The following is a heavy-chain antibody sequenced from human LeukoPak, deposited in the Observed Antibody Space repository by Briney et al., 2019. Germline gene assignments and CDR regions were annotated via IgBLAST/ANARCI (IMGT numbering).Heavy chain of an antibody. V-gene: IGHV3-11*04. CDR2: ISSSGSTI. CDR3: ARCGGRGYSYGYPSYYYYMDV. CDR1: GFRFSDYY. J-gene: IGHJ6*03. D-gene: IGHD5-18*01. Sequence: GGSLRLPCAASGFRFSDYYMSWIRQAPGKGLEWVSHISSSGSTIYYADSVKGRFTISRDNAKSSLYLQMNSLRAEDTAVYYCARCGGRGYSYGYPSYYYYMDVWGKGTTVTVSS.